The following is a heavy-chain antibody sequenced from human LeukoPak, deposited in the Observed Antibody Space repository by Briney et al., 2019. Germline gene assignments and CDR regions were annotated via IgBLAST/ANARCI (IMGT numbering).Heavy chain of an antibody. CDR3: ARHPRGNIVVVPAAIGRAY. CDR2: IYYSGST. D-gene: IGHD2-2*01. Sequence: SETLSLTCTVSGGSISSSSYYWGWIRQPPGKGLEWIGSIYYSGSTYYNPSLKSRVTISVDTSKNQFSLELSSVTAADTAVYYCARHPRGNIVVVPAAIGRAYWGQGTLVTVSS. V-gene: IGHV4-39*01. CDR1: GGSISSSSYY. J-gene: IGHJ4*02.